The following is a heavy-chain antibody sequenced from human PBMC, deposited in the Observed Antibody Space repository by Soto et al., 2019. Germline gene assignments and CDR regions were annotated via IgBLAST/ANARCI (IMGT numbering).Heavy chain of an antibody. D-gene: IGHD7-27*01. CDR1: GGSISSYY. J-gene: IGHJ4*02. Sequence: QLQLQESGPGLVKPSETLSLTCTVSGGSISSYYWGWIRRPPGKGLEWIGSIYYSGSTYYNPSLXSXVXIXXDTSKNQLSLKLSSVTAADTAVYYCARRWGYSFDYWGQGTLVTVSS. CDR2: IYYSGST. CDR3: ARRWGYSFDY. V-gene: IGHV4-39*01.